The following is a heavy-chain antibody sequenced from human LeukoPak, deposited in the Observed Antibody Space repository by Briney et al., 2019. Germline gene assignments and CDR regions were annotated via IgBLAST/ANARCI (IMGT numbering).Heavy chain of an antibody. Sequence: GASVKVSCKAFGYTFTSYDINWVRQATGQGLEWMGWMNPNSGNTGYAQKFQGRVTMTRNTSISTAYMELSSLRSEDAAVYYCARGGGYSYGYYYYYYGMDVWGQGTTVTVSS. V-gene: IGHV1-8*01. CDR3: ARGGGYSYGYYYYYYGMDV. J-gene: IGHJ6*02. CDR2: MNPNSGNT. D-gene: IGHD5-18*01. CDR1: GYTFTSYD.